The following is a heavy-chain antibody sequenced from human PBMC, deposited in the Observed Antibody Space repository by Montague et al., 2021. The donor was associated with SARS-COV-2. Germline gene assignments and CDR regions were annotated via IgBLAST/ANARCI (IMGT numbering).Heavy chain of an antibody. CDR1: GFTFSSYA. D-gene: IGHD3-10*01. V-gene: IGHV3-30-3*01. CDR3: ARDREITMVRGAPLYGMDV. J-gene: IGHJ6*02. Sequence: FRSLSWAASGFTFSSYAMHWVRQAPGKGLEWVAVISYDGSNKCYADSVKGRFTISRDNSKNTLYLQMNSLRAEDTAVYYCARDREITMVRGAPLYGMDVWGQGTTVTVSS. CDR2: ISYDGSNK.